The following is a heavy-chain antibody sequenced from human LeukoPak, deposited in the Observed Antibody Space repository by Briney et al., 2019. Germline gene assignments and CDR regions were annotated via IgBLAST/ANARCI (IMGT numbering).Heavy chain of an antibody. J-gene: IGHJ4*02. CDR1: GFTVSSHY. D-gene: IGHD3-10*01. CDR2: IYSGGST. V-gene: IGHV3-66*01. Sequence: PGGSLRLSCAASGFTVSSHYMSSVRQAPGKGLEWVSVIYSGGSTYYADSVKGRFTITRDNSKNTLYLQMNSLRAEDTAVYYCARVGRITMVRGGFDYWGQGTLVTVSS. CDR3: ARVGRITMVRGGFDY.